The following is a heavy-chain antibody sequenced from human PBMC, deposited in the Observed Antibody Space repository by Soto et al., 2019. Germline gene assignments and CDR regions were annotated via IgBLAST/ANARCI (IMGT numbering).Heavy chain of an antibody. CDR2: ISGSGGRT. CDR3: AKEDGRLNPYSSSWYRYGMDV. D-gene: IGHD6-13*01. J-gene: IGHJ6*02. Sequence: CLRQPPGKGLELVSSISGSGGRTYYADSLKGRFTISRDNSKNTLYLQMNRLRAEDTAVYYCAKEDGRLNPYSSSWYRYGMDVWGQGTTGTVS. V-gene: IGHV3-23*01.